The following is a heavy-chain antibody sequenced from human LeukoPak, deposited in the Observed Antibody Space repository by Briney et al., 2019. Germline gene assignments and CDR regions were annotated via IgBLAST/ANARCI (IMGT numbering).Heavy chain of an antibody. V-gene: IGHV1-69*06. D-gene: IGHD3-16*02. CDR1: GGTFSSYA. CDR3: AREPMITFGGVIGNGFDP. Sequence: ASVKVSCKASGGTFSSYAISWVRQAPGQGLEWMGGIIPIFGTANYAQKFQGRVTITADKSTSTAYMELSSLRSEDTAVYYCAREPMITFGGVIGNGFDPWGQGTLVTVSP. CDR2: IIPIFGTA. J-gene: IGHJ5*02.